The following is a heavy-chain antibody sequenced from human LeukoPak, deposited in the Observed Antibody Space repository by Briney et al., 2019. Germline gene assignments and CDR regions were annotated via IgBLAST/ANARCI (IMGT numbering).Heavy chain of an antibody. CDR2: ISSSGSTI. Sequence: GGSLRLSCAASGFTFSSYEMNWVRQAPGKGLEWVSYISSSGSTIYYADSVKGRFTISRDNAKNSLYLQMNSLRAEDTAVYYCARLAGDYYYYYYMDVWGKGTTVTVSS. J-gene: IGHJ6*03. D-gene: IGHD4-17*01. V-gene: IGHV3-48*03. CDR3: ARLAGDYYYYYYMDV. CDR1: GFTFSSYE.